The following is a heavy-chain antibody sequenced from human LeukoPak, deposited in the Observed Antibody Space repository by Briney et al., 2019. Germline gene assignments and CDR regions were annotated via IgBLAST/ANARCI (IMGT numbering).Heavy chain of an antibody. CDR2: IYPGDSDT. CDR3: ARLGCSSTSCYAVSFWLFDY. V-gene: IGHV5-51*01. J-gene: IGHJ4*02. Sequence: GESLKISCKGSGYSFTSYWIGWVRQMPGKGLEWMGIIYPGDSDTRYSPSFQGQVTISADKSISPAYLQWSSLKASDTAMYYCARLGCSSTSCYAVSFWLFDYWGQGTLVTVSS. CDR1: GYSFTSYW. D-gene: IGHD2-2*01.